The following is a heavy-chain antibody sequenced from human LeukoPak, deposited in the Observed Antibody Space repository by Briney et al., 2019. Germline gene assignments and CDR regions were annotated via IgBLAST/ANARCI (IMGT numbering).Heavy chain of an antibody. D-gene: IGHD3-22*01. Sequence: GRSPRLSCAASGFTFSSYGMHWVRQAPGKGLEWVAVISYDGSNKYYADSVKGQFTISRDNSKNTLYLQMNSLRAEDTAVYYCAKEGDYYDSSGYSDLDYWGQGTLVTVSS. CDR2: ISYDGSNK. V-gene: IGHV3-30*18. J-gene: IGHJ4*02. CDR1: GFTFSSYG. CDR3: AKEGDYYDSSGYSDLDY.